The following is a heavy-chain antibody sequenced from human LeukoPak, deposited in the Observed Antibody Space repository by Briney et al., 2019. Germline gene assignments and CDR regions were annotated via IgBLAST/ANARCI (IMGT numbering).Heavy chain of an antibody. J-gene: IGHJ4*02. Sequence: PGGSLRLSCAASGFTFSSYSMNWVRQAPGKGLEWVSSISSSSSYIYYADSVKGRFTISRDNAKNSLYLQMNSLIAEDTAVYYRARAYCSGGSCSLDYWGQGTLVTVSS. CDR3: ARAYCSGGSCSLDY. D-gene: IGHD2-15*01. CDR2: ISSSSSYI. V-gene: IGHV3-21*01. CDR1: GFTFSSYS.